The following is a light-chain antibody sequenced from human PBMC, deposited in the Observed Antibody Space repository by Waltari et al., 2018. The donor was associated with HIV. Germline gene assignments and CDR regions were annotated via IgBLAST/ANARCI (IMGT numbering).Light chain of an antibody. J-gene: IGKJ1*01. CDR2: KAS. V-gene: IGKV1-5*03. Sequence: DIQMPKSPSTLSASVGDSVAITCRASQSISGLLAWYQQKPGKAPNLLIYKASTLESGVPSRFSGSGSGTEFTLTISSLQPDDFATYYCQQYNTYSRTFGQGTKVEIK. CDR3: QQYNTYSRT. CDR1: QSISGL.